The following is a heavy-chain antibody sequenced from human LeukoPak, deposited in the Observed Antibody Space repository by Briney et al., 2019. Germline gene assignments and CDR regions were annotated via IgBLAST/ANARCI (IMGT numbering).Heavy chain of an antibody. Sequence: PSETLSLTCTASGCTISSYYLTWIRQPPGKGLEWVGYIYYSGSTNYNPSLNNRVTISLDTSKNQFALNLSSVTAADTAVYYCARTLKDAYLNAFGYWGQGTLVAVSS. CDR1: GCTISSYY. CDR3: ARTLKDAYLNAFGY. J-gene: IGHJ4*02. CDR2: IYYSGST. V-gene: IGHV4-59*01. D-gene: IGHD3-16*01.